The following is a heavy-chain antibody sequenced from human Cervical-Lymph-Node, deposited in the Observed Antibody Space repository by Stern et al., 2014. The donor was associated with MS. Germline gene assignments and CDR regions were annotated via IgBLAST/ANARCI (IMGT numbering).Heavy chain of an antibody. V-gene: IGHV4-34*01. CDR3: ARGRGKRVFDY. J-gene: IGHJ4*02. CDR1: GGSFMGYH. CDR2: VNPSGST. D-gene: IGHD3-16*01. Sequence: QVQLQQWGAGLLKPSETLSLTCAGSGGSFMGYHWSWIRQSPGQGLEWIGEVNPSGSTNYNPALKSRVSMSVETSKTQFSLNWSSVTAADTAVYYCARGRGKRVFDYWGQGTLVTVSS.